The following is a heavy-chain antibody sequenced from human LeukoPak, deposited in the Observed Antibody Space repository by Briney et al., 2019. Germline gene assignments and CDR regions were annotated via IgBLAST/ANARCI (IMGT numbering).Heavy chain of an antibody. D-gene: IGHD3-22*01. Sequence: SETLSLTCTVSGGSISSYYWSWIRQPAGKGLEWIGRIYTSGSTNYNPSLKSRVTVSVDTSKNQFSLRLSSVTAADTAVYYCAREGYYDSSGYYEIWGQGTMVTVSS. V-gene: IGHV4-4*07. CDR1: GGSISSYY. CDR3: AREGYYDSSGYYEI. J-gene: IGHJ3*02. CDR2: IYTSGST.